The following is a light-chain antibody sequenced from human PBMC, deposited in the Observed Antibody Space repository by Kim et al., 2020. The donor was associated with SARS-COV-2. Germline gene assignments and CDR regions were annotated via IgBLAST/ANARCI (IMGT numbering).Light chain of an antibody. CDR2: GAS. Sequence: PGERDPPSCRASQGVSSSYLAGYQQKPGQGPRLLIHGASNRATGIPDRFSGSGSGTDFTLTISRLEPDDVAVYYCQQYADVPPWTFGQGTKVDIK. J-gene: IGKJ1*01. V-gene: IGKV3-20*01. CDR3: QQYADVPPWT. CDR1: QGVSSSY.